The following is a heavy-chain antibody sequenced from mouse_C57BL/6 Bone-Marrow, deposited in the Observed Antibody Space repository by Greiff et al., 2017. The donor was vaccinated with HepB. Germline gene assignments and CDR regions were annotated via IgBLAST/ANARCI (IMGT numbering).Heavy chain of an antibody. V-gene: IGHV1-53*01. Sequence: QVHVKQPGTELVKPGASVKLSCKASGYTFTSYWMHWVKQRPGQGLEWIGNINPSNGGTNYNEKFKSKATLTVDKSSSTAYMQLSSLTSEDSAVYYCAREGYDYGFAYWGQGTLVTVSA. CDR1: GYTFTSYW. CDR3: AREGYDYGFAY. D-gene: IGHD2-4*01. CDR2: INPSNGGT. J-gene: IGHJ3*01.